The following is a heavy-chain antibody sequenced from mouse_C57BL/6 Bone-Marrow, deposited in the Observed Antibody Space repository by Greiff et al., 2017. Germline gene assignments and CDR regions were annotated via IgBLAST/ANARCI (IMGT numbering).Heavy chain of an antibody. D-gene: IGHD2-5*01. CDR1: GFSFNTYA. Sequence: EVKLMESGGGLVQPKGSLKLSCAASGFSFNTYAMNWVRQAPGKGLEWVARIRSKSNNYATYYADSVKDRFTISRDDSESMLYLQMNNLKTEDTAMYYCVRLYYSNYEGFAYWGQGTLVTVSA. CDR3: VRLYYSNYEGFAY. CDR2: IRSKSNNYAT. V-gene: IGHV10-1*01. J-gene: IGHJ3*01.